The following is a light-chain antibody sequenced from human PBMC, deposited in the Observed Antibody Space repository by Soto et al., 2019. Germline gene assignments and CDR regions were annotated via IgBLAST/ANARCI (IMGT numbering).Light chain of an antibody. CDR3: QQYNDWPPYT. CDR1: QSISTN. Sequence: EIVMTQSPATLSVSPGERVTLSCRASQSISTNLAWYQQKSGQAPSLLIYGAFTSATGIPARFSGSGSGTDSTLTLSSLQSQDFAVYCCQQYNDWPPYTFGQGTKLEIK. V-gene: IGKV3-15*01. CDR2: GAF. J-gene: IGKJ2*01.